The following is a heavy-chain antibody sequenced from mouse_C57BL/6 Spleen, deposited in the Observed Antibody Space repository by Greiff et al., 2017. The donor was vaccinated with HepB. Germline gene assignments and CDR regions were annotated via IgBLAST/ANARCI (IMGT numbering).Heavy chain of an antibody. D-gene: IGHD3-1*01. V-gene: IGHV1-66*01. J-gene: IGHJ4*01. CDR1: GYSFTSYY. CDR3: AGTRDYAMDY. CDR2: IYPGSGNT. Sequence: QVQLQQSGPELVKPGASVKISCKASGYSFTSYYIHWVKQRPGQGLEWIGWIYPGSGNTKYNEKFKGKATLTADTSSSTAYMQLSSLTSEDSAVYYCAGTRDYAMDYWGQGTSVTVSS.